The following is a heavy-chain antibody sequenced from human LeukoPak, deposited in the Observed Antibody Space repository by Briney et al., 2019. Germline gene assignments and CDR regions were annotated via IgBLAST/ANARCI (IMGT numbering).Heavy chain of an antibody. D-gene: IGHD3-3*01. CDR2: ISYDGSNK. J-gene: IGHJ5*02. Sequence: PGGSLRLSCAASGFTFSSYGMHWVRQAPGKGLEWVAVISYDGSNKYYADSVKGRFTISRDNSKNTLYLQMNSLRAEDTAVYYCAKLPYYDFWSGYQNWFDPWGQGTLVTVSS. V-gene: IGHV3-30*18. CDR3: AKLPYYDFWSGYQNWFDP. CDR1: GFTFSSYG.